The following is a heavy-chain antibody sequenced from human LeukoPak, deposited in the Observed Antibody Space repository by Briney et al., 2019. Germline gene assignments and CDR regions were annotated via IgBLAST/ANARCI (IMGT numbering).Heavy chain of an antibody. CDR1: GFTFSSYG. J-gene: IGHJ3*02. D-gene: IGHD2-8*01. CDR2: ISYDGSNK. CDR3: AKEMGDAFDI. V-gene: IGHV3-30*18. Sequence: PGRSLRLSCAASGFTFSSYGMHWVRQAPGKGLEWVAVISYDGSNKYYADSVKGRFTIPRDNSKNTLYLQMNSLRAEDTAVYYCAKEMGDAFDIWGQGTMVTVSS.